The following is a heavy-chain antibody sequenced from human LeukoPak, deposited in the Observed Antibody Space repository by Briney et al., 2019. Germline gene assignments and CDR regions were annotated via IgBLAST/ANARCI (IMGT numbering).Heavy chain of an antibody. CDR2: IIPIFGTA. CDR1: GGTFSSYA. D-gene: IGHD6-19*01. J-gene: IGHJ3*02. CDR3: ARDGGSGWLLLDAFDI. V-gene: IGHV1-69*05. Sequence: GASVKVSCKASGGTFSSYAISWVRQAPGQGLEWMGRIIPIFGTANYAQKFQGRVTITTDESTSTACMELSSLRSEDTAVYYCARDGGSGWLLLDAFDIWGQGTMVTVSS.